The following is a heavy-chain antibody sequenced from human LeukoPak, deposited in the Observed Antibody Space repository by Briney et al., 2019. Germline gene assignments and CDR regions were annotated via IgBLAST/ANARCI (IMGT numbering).Heavy chain of an antibody. J-gene: IGHJ2*01. CDR3: ARISGSGDYYFDL. CDR1: GDSVSSNNAA. V-gene: IGHV6-1*01. D-gene: IGHD1-20*01. CDR2: IYYRSKWYN. Sequence: SQTLSLTCVISGDSVSSNNAAWNWIRQSPSRGLEWLGKIYYRSKWYNDYAVSVKSRITMNPDTSENQFSLHLNYVTPEDTAVYYCARISGSGDYYFDLWGPGTPVTVSS.